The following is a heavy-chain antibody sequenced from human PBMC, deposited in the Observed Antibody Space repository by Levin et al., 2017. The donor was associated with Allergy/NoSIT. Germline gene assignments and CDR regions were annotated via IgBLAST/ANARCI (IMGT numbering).Heavy chain of an antibody. V-gene: IGHV4-34*01. CDR3: ARGRGYSGPHHYDY. J-gene: IGHJ4*02. Sequence: SETLSLTCAVYGGSFSGYYWSWIRQPPGKGLEWIGEINHSGSTNYNPSLKSRVTISVDTSKNQFSLKLSSVTAADTAVYYCARGRGYSGPHHYDYWGQGTLVTVSS. D-gene: IGHD5-12*01. CDR2: INHSGST. CDR1: GGSFSGYY.